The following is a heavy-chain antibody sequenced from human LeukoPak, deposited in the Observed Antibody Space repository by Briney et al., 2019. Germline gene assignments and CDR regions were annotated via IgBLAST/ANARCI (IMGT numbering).Heavy chain of an antibody. CDR1: GYSISSGYF. V-gene: IGHV4-38-2*02. CDR3: ARDRGADTASTD. J-gene: IGHJ4*02. CDR2: MYHSGGT. Sequence: SETLSLTCTVSGYSISSGYFWRWIRQPPGKGLEWIGTMYHSGGTYYNPSLKSRVTISVDTSKNQFSLRLSSVTAADTAMYYCARDRGADTASTDWGQGTLVTVSS. D-gene: IGHD5-18*01.